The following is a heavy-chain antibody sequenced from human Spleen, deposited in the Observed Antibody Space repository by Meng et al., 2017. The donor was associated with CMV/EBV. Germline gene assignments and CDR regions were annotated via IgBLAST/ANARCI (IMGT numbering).Heavy chain of an antibody. Sequence: SGYTFTSYDISSVRQAPGQGLEWLGWISVYNGNTKYAQKFQGRVTMTTDTSTSTAYMELRSLRSDDTALYYCAREIDDSMGNTGADYWGQGTLVTVSS. CDR1: GYTFTSYD. D-gene: IGHD7-27*01. J-gene: IGHJ4*02. V-gene: IGHV1-18*01. CDR3: AREIDDSMGNTGADY. CDR2: ISVYNGNT.